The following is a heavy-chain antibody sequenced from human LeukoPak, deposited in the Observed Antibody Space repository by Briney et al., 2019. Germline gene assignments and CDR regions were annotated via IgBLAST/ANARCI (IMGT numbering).Heavy chain of an antibody. Sequence: ASVKVSYKASGYTFTNYYMHWVRQAPGQGLEWMGMINPSGGSTTYAQKFQGRVTMTRDTSTSTVYMELSSLRSEDTAVYYCARVPYCSNGICYTRYYCDYWGQGTLVTVSS. D-gene: IGHD2-8*01. J-gene: IGHJ4*02. CDR1: GYTFTNYY. V-gene: IGHV1-46*01. CDR3: ARVPYCSNGICYTRYYCDY. CDR2: INPSGGST.